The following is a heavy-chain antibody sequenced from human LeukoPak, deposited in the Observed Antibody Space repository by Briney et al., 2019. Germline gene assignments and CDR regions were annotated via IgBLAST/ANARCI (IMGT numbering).Heavy chain of an antibody. D-gene: IGHD2-21*01. CDR3: AKDLNTVVMQYFDS. J-gene: IGHJ4*02. CDR2: MRYDGKTE. CDR1: GFPFSSVG. Sequence: PGGSLRLSCTGSGFPFSSVGMLWVPQTPGRGLEWVAFMRYDGKTEYYADSVKGRFTIAREDSHSTVHLHMKDLRPDDAAVYFCAKDLNTVVMQYFDSWGQGTLVSVSS. V-gene: IGHV3-30*02.